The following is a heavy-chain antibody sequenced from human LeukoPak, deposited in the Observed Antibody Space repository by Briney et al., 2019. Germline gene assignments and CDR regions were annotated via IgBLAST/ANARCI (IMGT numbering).Heavy chain of an antibody. CDR2: ISWNSGSI. J-gene: IGHJ3*02. V-gene: IGHV3-9*01. D-gene: IGHD4-23*01. Sequence: GGSLRLSCAASGFTFDDYAMHWVRQAPGKGLGWVSGISWNSGSIGYADSVKGRFTISRDNAKNSLYLQMNSLRAEDTALYYCATHYGGNSDDAFDIWGQGTMVTVSS. CDR3: ATHYGGNSDDAFDI. CDR1: GFTFDDYA.